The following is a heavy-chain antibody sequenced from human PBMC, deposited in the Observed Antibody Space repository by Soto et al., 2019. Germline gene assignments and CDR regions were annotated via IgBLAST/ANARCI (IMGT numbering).Heavy chain of an antibody. Sequence: QVQLVQSGAEVKKPGASVKVSCKASGYTFSTYGITWVRQAPGQGLEWMGWISGYNGNTNYAQKVQGRVTMTTDTSTSTAYMELRSLRSDDTAVYYCAREYCTDTKCFDPAYWGQGTLVTVSS. CDR2: ISGYNGNT. V-gene: IGHV1-18*01. D-gene: IGHD2-8*02. CDR3: AREYCTDTKCFDPAY. J-gene: IGHJ4*02. CDR1: GYTFSTYG.